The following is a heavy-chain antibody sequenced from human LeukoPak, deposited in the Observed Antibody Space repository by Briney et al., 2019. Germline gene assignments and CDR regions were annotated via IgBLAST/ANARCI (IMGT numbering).Heavy chain of an antibody. Sequence: ASVKVSCKASGYTFTSYGISWVRQAPGQGLEWMGWISAYNGNTNYAQKLQGRVTMTTDTYTSTAYMELRSLRSDDTAVYYCARLRPGYSSSWYVNYFDYWGQGTLVTVSS. V-gene: IGHV1-18*01. CDR1: GYTFTSYG. CDR2: ISAYNGNT. J-gene: IGHJ4*02. CDR3: ARLRPGYSSSWYVNYFDY. D-gene: IGHD6-13*01.